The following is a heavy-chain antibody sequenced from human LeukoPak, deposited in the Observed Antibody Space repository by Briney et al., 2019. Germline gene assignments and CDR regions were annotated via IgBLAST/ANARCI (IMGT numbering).Heavy chain of an antibody. D-gene: IGHD6-19*01. V-gene: IGHV3-74*01. CDR1: GFTFSSYW. Sequence: GGSLRLSCAASGFTFSSYWMHWVRQAPGKGLVWVSRINSDGSSTSYADSVKGRFTISRDNAKKTLYLQMNSLRAEDTAVYYCARWLAAGAGGIGVFDYWGQGTLVTVSS. J-gene: IGHJ4*02. CDR3: ARWLAAGAGGIGVFDY. CDR2: INSDGSST.